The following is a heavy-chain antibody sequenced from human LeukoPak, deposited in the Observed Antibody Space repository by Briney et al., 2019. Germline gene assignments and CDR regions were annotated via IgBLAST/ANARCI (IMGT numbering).Heavy chain of an antibody. CDR1: GFTFSSYS. Sequence: GGSLRLSCAASGFTFSSYSMNWVRQAPGKGLEWVSSISSSSSYIYYADSVKGRFTISRGNAKNSLYLQMNSLRAEDTAVYYCARDRSGYYDSSGYPENHFDYWGQGTLVTVSS. D-gene: IGHD3-22*01. J-gene: IGHJ4*02. CDR3: ARDRSGYYDSSGYPENHFDY. V-gene: IGHV3-21*01. CDR2: ISSSSSYI.